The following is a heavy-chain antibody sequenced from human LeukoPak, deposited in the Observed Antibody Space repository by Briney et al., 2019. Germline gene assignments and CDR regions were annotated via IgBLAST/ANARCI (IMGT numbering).Heavy chain of an antibody. CDR3: ARDRLGGDLTGESLY. Sequence: ASVNVSCKASGYPFDNFGLTWVRQAPGQGLEWMGLISAYNGNTHYAQKFRGRLTMTTDTSTTTAYLELRSLKSDDTAVYYCARDRLGGDLTGESLYWGQGTLVTVSS. J-gene: IGHJ4*02. V-gene: IGHV1-18*01. CDR2: ISAYNGNT. D-gene: IGHD4-17*01. CDR1: GYPFDNFG.